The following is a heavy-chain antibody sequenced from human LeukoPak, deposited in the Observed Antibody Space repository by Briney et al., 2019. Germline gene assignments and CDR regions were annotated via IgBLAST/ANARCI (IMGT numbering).Heavy chain of an antibody. D-gene: IGHD3-16*02. J-gene: IGHJ4*02. CDR1: GGSFSGYY. CDR2: INHSGST. CDR3: ASRVGYRDY. Sequence: PSETLSLTCAVYGGSFSGYYWSWIRQPPGKGLEWIGEINHSGSTNYNPSLKSRVTISVDTSKNQFSLKLSSVTAADTAVYYCASRVGYRDYWGQGTLVTVSS. V-gene: IGHV4-34*01.